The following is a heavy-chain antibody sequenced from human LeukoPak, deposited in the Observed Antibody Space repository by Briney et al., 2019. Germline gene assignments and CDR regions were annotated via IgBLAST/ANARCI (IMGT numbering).Heavy chain of an antibody. CDR1: GVSINSSDYY. J-gene: IGHJ4*02. Sequence: PSETLSLTCAVSGVSINSSDYYWGWVRQPPGKGLEWIGNIYYSGSTSYNPSLKSRVTISVATSKNHFSLNLNSVTAADTAAYYCARLAQSVESTRLTTSWGYDYWGQGTHVTVSS. CDR2: IYYSGST. D-gene: IGHD3-16*01. V-gene: IGHV4-39*02. CDR3: ARLAQSVESTRLTTSWGYDY.